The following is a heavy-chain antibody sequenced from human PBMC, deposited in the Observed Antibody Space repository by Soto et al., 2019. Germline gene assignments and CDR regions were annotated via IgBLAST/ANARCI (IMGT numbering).Heavy chain of an antibody. V-gene: IGHV3-74*01. CDR3: GSVFEH. J-gene: IGHJ4*02. CDR2: VDGEGSGT. CDR1: GFTFTNYW. D-gene: IGHD1-26*01. Sequence: EVQLVESGGGLVQPGGSLRLSCAASGFTFTNYWMHWVRQAPGKGLQWVAGVDGEGSGTSYADSVKGRFTISRDNAKNTLSLQRASLRVDGTAVYYCGSVFEHWGWGTLVTVSS.